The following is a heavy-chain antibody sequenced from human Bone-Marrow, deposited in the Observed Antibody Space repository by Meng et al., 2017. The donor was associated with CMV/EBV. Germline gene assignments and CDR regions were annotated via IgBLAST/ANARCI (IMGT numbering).Heavy chain of an antibody. CDR3: ARDRMIVLGYGMDV. CDR2: INEDGSEK. Sequence: GESLKISCAGSGFKFNTYWMSWVRQAPGKGLEWVASINEDGSEKYYVDSVKDRFTISRDNANNSLYLQMNSLRADDTAVYYCARDRMIVLGYGMDVWGQGTTVTVSS. CDR1: GFKFNTYW. J-gene: IGHJ6*02. V-gene: IGHV3-7*01. D-gene: IGHD3-22*01.